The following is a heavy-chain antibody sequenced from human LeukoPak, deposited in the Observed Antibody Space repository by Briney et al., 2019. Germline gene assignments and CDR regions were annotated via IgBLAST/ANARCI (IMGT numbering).Heavy chain of an antibody. V-gene: IGHV4-34*01. CDR1: GGSFSGYY. Sequence: SQTLSLTCAVYGGSFSGYYWSCIRQPPGKWMEWIGEINHSGSTNYNPSLKGRVTISVDPSKSQFSLKLSSATAADTAVYYCARTMSRRTTADFDYWGQGTLVTVSS. CDR2: INHSGST. J-gene: IGHJ4*02. CDR3: ARTMSRRTTADFDY. D-gene: IGHD4-11*01.